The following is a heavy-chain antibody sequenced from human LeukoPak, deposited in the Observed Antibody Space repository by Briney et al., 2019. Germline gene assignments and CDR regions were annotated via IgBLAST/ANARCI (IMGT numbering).Heavy chain of an antibody. V-gene: IGHV4-59*11. D-gene: IGHD3-22*01. Sequence: SETLSLTCTVSGGSISSHYWSWIRQPPGKGLEWIGYIYYTGSTKYIPSLKSRVAMSVDTSRNQFSLQLRSVTAADTAVYYCARNFDSSGYYLAYWGQGSLVTVSS. CDR3: ARNFDSSGYYLAY. J-gene: IGHJ4*02. CDR2: IYYTGST. CDR1: GGSISSHY.